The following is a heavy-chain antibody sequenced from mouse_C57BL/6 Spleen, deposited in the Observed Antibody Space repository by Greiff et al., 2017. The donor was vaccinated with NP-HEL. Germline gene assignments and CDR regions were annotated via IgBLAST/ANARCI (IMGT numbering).Heavy chain of an antibody. CDR3: ARSGTAQADY. CDR1: GYTFTSYW. Sequence: QLQQPGAELVRPGSSVKLSCKASGYTFTSYWMDWVKQRPGQGLEWIGNIYPSDSETHYNQKFKDKATLTVDKSSSTAYMQLSSLTSEDSAVYYCARSGTAQADYWGQGTTLTVSS. D-gene: IGHD3-2*02. J-gene: IGHJ2*01. CDR2: IYPSDSET. V-gene: IGHV1-61*01.